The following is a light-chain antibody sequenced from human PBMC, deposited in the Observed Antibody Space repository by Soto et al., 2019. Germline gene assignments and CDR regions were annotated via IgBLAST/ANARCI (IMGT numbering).Light chain of an antibody. CDR3: CSSAPESTYV. J-gene: IGLJ1*01. V-gene: IGLV2-23*01. Sequence: LAQPASVSGSPGQSITISCTGTSSDVGAYDAVSWYQQHPGKAPQVIIYRGTKRPSGVSTRFSGSVSGNTASLTVSGLQAEDEAEYFCCSSAPESTYVFGTGTKAT. CDR2: RGT. CDR1: SSDVGAYDA.